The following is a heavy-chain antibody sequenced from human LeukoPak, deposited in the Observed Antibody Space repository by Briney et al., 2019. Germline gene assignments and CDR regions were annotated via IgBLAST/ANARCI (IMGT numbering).Heavy chain of an antibody. V-gene: IGHV1-46*01. CDR1: GGTFSSYA. Sequence: GASVKVSCKASGGTFSSYAISWVRQAPGQGLEWMGIIDPSGGSTSYAQKFQGRVTMTRDTSTSTVYMELSSLRSEDTAVYYCARDNTATGPFDNWGQGTLVTVSS. CDR3: ARDNTATGPFDN. D-gene: IGHD1-1*01. CDR2: IDPSGGST. J-gene: IGHJ4*02.